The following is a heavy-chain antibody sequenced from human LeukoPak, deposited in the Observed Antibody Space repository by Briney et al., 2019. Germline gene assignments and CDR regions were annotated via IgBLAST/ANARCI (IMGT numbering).Heavy chain of an antibody. CDR3: ATYHDTTGYFKEAFEM. V-gene: IGHV3-48*01. CDR1: GLRFSRHN. Sequence: GGSLRLSCTTSGLRFSRHNFNWVRQAPGKGLEWLSYISTTSETIFYGDSVKGRFNISRDNAKNLLYLQMNSLRAEDTAVYFCATYHDTTGYFKEAFEMWGQGTFVTVSS. D-gene: IGHD3-22*01. J-gene: IGHJ3*02. CDR2: ISTTSETI.